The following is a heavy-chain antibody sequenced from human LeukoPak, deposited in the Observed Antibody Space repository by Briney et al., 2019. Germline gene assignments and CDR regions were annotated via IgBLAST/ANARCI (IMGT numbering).Heavy chain of an antibody. CDR2: ISYDGSNK. V-gene: IGHV3-30-3*01. CDR3: ARDKIVGPTTLDY. J-gene: IGHJ4*02. CDR1: GFTFSSYA. Sequence: GGSLRLSCAASGFTFSSYAMHWVRQAPGKGLEWVAVISYDGSNKYYADSVKGRFTISRDNAKNSLYLQMSSLRADDTAVYYCARDKIVGPTTLDYWGQGTLVTVSS. D-gene: IGHD1-26*01.